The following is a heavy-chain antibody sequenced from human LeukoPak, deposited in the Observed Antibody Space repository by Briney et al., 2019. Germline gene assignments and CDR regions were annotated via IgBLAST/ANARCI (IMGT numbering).Heavy chain of an antibody. J-gene: IGHJ2*01. D-gene: IGHD5-24*01. CDR3: TRDIRDGTQGADWYFDL. CDR2: IYDSGSTNYGST. V-gene: IGHV4-34*01. CDR1: GGSFSGYY. Sequence: SETLSLTCGVHGGSFSGYYCNWIRQSPGKGLEWIGDIYDSGSTNYGSTNYNPSLKSRVTISVDTSKSQFSLKLSSVTAADTAVYYCTRDIRDGTQGADWYFDLWGRGTLVTVSS.